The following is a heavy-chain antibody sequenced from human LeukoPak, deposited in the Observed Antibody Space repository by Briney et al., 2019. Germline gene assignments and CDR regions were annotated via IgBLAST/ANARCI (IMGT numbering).Heavy chain of an antibody. Sequence: KVSCKASGGTFSSYAISWVRQAPGQGLEWMGGIIPIFGTANYAQKFQGRVTITADKSTSTAYMELSSLRSEDTAVYYCAGQPVEYYDILTGYYNYYYYYMDVWGKGTTVTVSS. CDR1: GGTFSSYA. CDR3: AGQPVEYYDILTGYYNYYYYYMDV. CDR2: IIPIFGTA. D-gene: IGHD3-9*01. V-gene: IGHV1-69*06. J-gene: IGHJ6*03.